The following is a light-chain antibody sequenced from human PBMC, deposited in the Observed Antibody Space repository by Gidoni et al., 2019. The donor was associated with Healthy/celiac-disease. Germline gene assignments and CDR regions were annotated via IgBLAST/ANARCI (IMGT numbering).Light chain of an antibody. CDR2: GAS. CDR1: QSVSSSY. Sequence: EIVLTQSPGTLSLSPGERATLSCRASQSVSSSYLAWYQQKPGQAHRLLIYGASSRATGIPDRFSGSWSGTDFTLTISRLEPEDFAVYYCQQYGSSPRYTFGQGTKLEIK. CDR3: QQYGSSPRYT. V-gene: IGKV3-20*01. J-gene: IGKJ2*01.